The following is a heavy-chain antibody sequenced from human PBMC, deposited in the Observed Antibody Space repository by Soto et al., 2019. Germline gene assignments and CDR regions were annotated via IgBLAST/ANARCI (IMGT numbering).Heavy chain of an antibody. CDR1: GGTFSSYA. V-gene: IGHV1-69*06. CDR3: ARGGESSSSGRGYYYYGMDV. D-gene: IGHD6-6*01. CDR2: IIPIFGTA. J-gene: IGHJ6*02. Sequence: SVKVSCKASGGTFSSYAISWVRQAPGQGLEWMGGIIPIFGTANYAQKFQGRVTITADKSTSTAYMELSSLRSEDTAVYYCARGGESSSSGRGYYYYGMDVWGQGTTVTVSS.